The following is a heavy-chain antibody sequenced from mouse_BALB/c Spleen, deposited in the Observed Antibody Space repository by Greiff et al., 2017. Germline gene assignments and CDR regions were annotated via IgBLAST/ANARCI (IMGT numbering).Heavy chain of an antibody. D-gene: IGHD2-10*01. CDR1: GYTFTEYT. CDR3: ARDWITTTAYYSDG. CDR2: INTTNGGI. Sequence: EVKLMESGPELVKPGASVKISCTPSGYTFTEYTMHWVKQSQGKSLEWIGGINTTNGGISYNQTFKGRATLTVDKASSTACMELRSLTSEDSAVYYCARDWITTTAYYSDGWGQGT. V-gene: IGHV1-22*01. J-gene: IGHJ3*02.